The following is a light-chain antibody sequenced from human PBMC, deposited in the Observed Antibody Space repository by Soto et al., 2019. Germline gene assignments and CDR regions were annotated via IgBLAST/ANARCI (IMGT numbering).Light chain of an antibody. CDR1: SSDVGGYNY. V-gene: IGLV2-14*03. J-gene: IGLJ1*01. Sequence: QSALTQPASVSGSPGQSITISCTGTSSDVGGYNYVSWYQHHPGKAPKLLIYDVSNRPSGVSNRFSGSKSDNTASLTISGLQPEDEADYYCSSYTTSNTRQLVFGTGTKVPVL. CDR2: DVS. CDR3: SSYTTSNTRQLV.